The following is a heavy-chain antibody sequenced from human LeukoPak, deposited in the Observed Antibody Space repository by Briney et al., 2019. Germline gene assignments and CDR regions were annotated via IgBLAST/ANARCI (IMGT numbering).Heavy chain of an antibody. J-gene: IGHJ4*02. CDR1: NGSISSTLYY. CDR3: ARLGDSDNLLRECVNYFDY. Sequence: PSETLSLTCTVSNGSISSTLYYWGWIRQPPGKELEWIGSLYYSGSTYYNPSLKNRVTISVDTSKHQFSRNLSTGTSADSAVYYWARLGDSDNLLRECVNYFDYWGQGSLVTVSS. CDR2: LYYSGST. D-gene: IGHD4-17*01. V-gene: IGHV4-39*01.